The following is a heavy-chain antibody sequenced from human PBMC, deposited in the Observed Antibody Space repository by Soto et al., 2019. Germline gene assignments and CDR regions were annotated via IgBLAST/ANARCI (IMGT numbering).Heavy chain of an antibody. D-gene: IGHD3-9*01. CDR3: ARTLYYDSLTGYTAPFDY. V-gene: IGHV2-70*11. J-gene: IGHJ4*02. Sequence: SGPTLVNPTETLTLTCTFSGFSLSTSGVCVSWIRQPPGKALEWLARIGWDDDKYFSTSLKTRLTISKDTSKNQVVLTMTNMDPVDTATYYCARTLYYDSLTGYTAPFDYWGQGTLVTVSS. CDR1: GFSLSTSGVC. CDR2: IGWDDDK.